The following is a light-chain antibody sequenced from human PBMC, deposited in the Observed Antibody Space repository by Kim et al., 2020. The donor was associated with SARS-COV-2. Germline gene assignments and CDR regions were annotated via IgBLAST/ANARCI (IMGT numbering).Light chain of an antibody. CDR2: DNT. CDR3: QSYDRSLSGSV. Sequence: QSVVTQPPSVSGAPGQRVTISCTGSSSNIGAYYDVHWYQQVPGTAPKLLIHDNTNRPSGVPDRFSGSKSGTSASLDITGLQAEDEAVYYCQSYDRSLSGSVFGGWTQLTVL. CDR1: SSNIGAYYD. V-gene: IGLV1-40*02. J-gene: IGLJ3*02.